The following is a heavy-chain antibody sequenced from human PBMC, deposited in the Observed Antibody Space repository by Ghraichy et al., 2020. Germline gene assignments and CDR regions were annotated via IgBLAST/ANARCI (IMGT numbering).Heavy chain of an antibody. CDR3: ARGHATGTRCWFDP. CDR1: GFTFSSYS. V-gene: IGHV3-21*01. CDR2: ISSSSSYI. Sequence: GGSLRLSCAASGFTFSSYSMNWVRQAPGKGLEWVSSISSSSSYIYYADSVKGRFTISRDNAKNSLYLQMNSLRAEDTAVYYCARGHATGTRCWFDPWGQGTLVTVSS. J-gene: IGHJ5*02. D-gene: IGHD1-7*01.